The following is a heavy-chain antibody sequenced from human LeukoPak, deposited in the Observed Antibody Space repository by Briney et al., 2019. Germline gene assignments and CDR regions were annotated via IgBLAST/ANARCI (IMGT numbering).Heavy chain of an antibody. CDR2: INAGNGNT. J-gene: IGHJ2*01. CDR1: GYTFTSYA. D-gene: IGHD2/OR15-2a*01. Sequence: ASVKVSCKASGYTFTSYAMHWVRQAPGQRLEWMGWINAGNGNTKYSQKFQGRVTITRDTSASTAYMELSSLRSEDTAVYYCARDLDFSTFWYFDLWGRGTLVTVSS. CDR3: ARDLDFSTFWYFDL. V-gene: IGHV1-3*01.